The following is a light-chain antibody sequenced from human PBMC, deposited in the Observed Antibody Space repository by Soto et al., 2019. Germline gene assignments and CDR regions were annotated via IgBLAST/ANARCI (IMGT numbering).Light chain of an antibody. J-gene: IGKJ1*01. V-gene: IGKV3-11*01. CDR2: DAS. Sequence: EIVLTQSPATLSLSPGERATLSCRASQTVSNYLLWYQQKPGQAPRLLSYDASSRATGIPDRFSGSGSGTDFTLTISRRGPGDFAVYYCQQYSASPRTVGQGTKVDIK. CDR3: QQYSASPRT. CDR1: QTVSNY.